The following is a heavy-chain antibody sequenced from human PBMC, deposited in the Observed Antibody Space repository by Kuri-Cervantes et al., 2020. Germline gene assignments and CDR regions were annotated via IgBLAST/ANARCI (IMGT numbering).Heavy chain of an antibody. CDR3: ARAPREWGSYYYMDV. V-gene: IGHV4-59*01. CDR2: ISNSGST. Sequence: ESLKISCAVSGDSFSSPYYWGWIRQPPGKGLEWIGYISNSGSTNYNPSLKSRVTISVDTSKNQFSLKLSSVTAADTAVYYCARAPREWGSYYYMDVWGKGTTVTVSS. D-gene: IGHD3-3*01. J-gene: IGHJ6*03. CDR1: GDSFSSPYY.